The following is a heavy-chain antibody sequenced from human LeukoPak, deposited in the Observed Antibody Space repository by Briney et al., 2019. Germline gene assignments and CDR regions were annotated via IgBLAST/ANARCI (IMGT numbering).Heavy chain of an antibody. CDR3: AKSKPLAVAGYYFDY. CDR2: ISYDGSNK. Sequence: PGRSLRLSCAASGFTFSSYGMHWVRQAPGKGLEWVAVISYDGSNKYYADSVKGRFTISRDNSKNTLYLQMNSLRAEDTGVYYCAKSKPLAVAGYYFDYWGQGTLVTVSS. V-gene: IGHV3-30*18. J-gene: IGHJ4*02. D-gene: IGHD6-19*01. CDR1: GFTFSSYG.